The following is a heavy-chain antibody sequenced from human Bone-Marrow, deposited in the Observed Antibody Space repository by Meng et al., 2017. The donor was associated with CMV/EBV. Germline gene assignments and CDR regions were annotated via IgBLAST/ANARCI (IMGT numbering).Heavy chain of an antibody. J-gene: IGHJ5*02. CDR3: ARIVGATRSDWFDP. V-gene: IGHV4-39*06. D-gene: IGHD4/OR15-4a*01. Sequence: SESLSLTCPVPGGSISSSSYYWGWLRQPPGKGLEWIGSIYYSGSTYYNPSLRSRVTMSLDTSKNKFPLELSSVTAADTAVYYCARIVGATRSDWFDPWGQGTPVTVSS. CDR1: GGSISSSSYY. CDR2: IYYSGST.